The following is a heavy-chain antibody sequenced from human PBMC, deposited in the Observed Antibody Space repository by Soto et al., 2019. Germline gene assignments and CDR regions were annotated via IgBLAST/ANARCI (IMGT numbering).Heavy chain of an antibody. V-gene: IGHV4-31*03. CDR1: VVSISSDNYF. D-gene: IGHD3-22*01. CDR3: AREVKSDDASDAFVI. CDR2: IDYIGRA. Sequence: SETLFLTCTFSVVSISSDNYFCSWIRQHPWKGLEWIGYIDYIGRAYYNPSLKSRVTTSVDTSKNQFSLRLSSVTVADTATYYCAREVKSDDASDAFVIWGQGTVVTVS. J-gene: IGHJ3*02.